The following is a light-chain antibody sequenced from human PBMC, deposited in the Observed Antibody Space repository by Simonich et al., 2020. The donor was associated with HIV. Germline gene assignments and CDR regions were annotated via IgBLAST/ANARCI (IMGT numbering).Light chain of an antibody. CDR2: GAS. CDR3: QQYDNWPLL. V-gene: IGKV3-15*01. Sequence: EVVMTQSPATLSVSPGERATLSCRASQSFSSNLAWYQQKPGQAPRLLIYGASTRATGIPARFSGSGSGTEFTLTISSMQSEDFAVYYCQQYDNWPLLFGQGTKLEIK. J-gene: IGKJ2*01. CDR1: QSFSSN.